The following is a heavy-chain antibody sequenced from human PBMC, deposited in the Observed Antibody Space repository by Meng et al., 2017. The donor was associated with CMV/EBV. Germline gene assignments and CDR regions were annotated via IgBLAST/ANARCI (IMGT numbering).Heavy chain of an antibody. CDR1: GGSVSSGSYY. Sequence: GSLRLSCTVSGGSVSSGSYYWSWIRQPPGKGLEWIGYIYYSGSTNYNPSLKSRVTISVDTSKNQFSLKLSSVTAADTAVYYCARGHDYGDYALDYWGQGTLVTVSS. CDR3: ARGHDYGDYALDY. J-gene: IGHJ4*02. CDR2: IYYSGST. D-gene: IGHD4-17*01. V-gene: IGHV4-61*01.